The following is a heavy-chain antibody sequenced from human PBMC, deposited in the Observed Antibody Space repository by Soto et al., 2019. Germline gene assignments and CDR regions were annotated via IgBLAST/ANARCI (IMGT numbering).Heavy chain of an antibody. Sequence: SETLSLTCAVSGGSISSGDYSWSWIRQPQGKGLEWIGSMFHSGNPNYNASLKSRVTMSIDKSDNQLSLKLSSVTAADTAVYYCAKGPYCSSSTCRTRWGQGILVTVSS. CDR1: GGSISSGDYS. CDR2: MFHSGNP. V-gene: IGHV4-30-2*01. J-gene: IGHJ4*02. CDR3: AKGPYCSSSTCRTR. D-gene: IGHD2-2*01.